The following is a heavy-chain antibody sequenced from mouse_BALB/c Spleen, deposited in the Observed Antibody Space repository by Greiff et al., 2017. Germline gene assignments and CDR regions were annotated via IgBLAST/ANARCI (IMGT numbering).Heavy chain of an antibody. CDR3: VRAYYDVDYYAMDY. V-gene: IGHV10S3*01. CDR2: IRSKSNNYAT. Sequence: GGGLVQPKGSLKLSCAASGFTFNTNAMNWVRQAPGKGLEWVARIRSKSNNYATYYADSVKDRFTISRDDSQSMLYLQMNNLKTEDTAMYYCVRAYYDVDYYAMDYWGQGTSVTVSS. CDR1: GFTFNTNA. J-gene: IGHJ4*01. D-gene: IGHD2-4*01.